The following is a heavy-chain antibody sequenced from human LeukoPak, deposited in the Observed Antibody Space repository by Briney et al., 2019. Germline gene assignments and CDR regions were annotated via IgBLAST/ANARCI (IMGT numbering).Heavy chain of an antibody. V-gene: IGHV4-30-4*01. Sequence: SETLSLTCTVSGGSIRSADCYWSWIRPPPGKGLEWMGYIYYSGSIYYNPSLKSRLNIPLDTSKNQFSLELRSVTAADTAVYYCARDIPSGLYASDIWVQGTMVTVSS. D-gene: IGHD2-2*02. J-gene: IGHJ3*02. CDR1: GGSIRSADCY. CDR3: ARDIPSGLYASDI. CDR2: IYYSGSI.